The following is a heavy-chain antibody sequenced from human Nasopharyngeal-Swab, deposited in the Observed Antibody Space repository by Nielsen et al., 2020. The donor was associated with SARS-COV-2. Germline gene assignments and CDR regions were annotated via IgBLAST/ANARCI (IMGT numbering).Heavy chain of an antibody. J-gene: IGHJ4*02. CDR3: ARDPKWAVAGSLRTYFDY. CDR2: ISYDGSNK. Sequence: VRQAPGKGLEWVAVISYDGSNKYYADSVKGRFTISRDNSKNTLYLQMNGLRAEDTAVYYCARDPKWAVAGSLRTYFDYWGQGTLVTVSS. D-gene: IGHD6-19*01. V-gene: IGHV3-30-3*01.